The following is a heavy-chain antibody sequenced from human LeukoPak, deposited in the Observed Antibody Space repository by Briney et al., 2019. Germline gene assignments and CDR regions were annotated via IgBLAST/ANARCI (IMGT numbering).Heavy chain of an antibody. V-gene: IGHV4-34*01. CDR3: ARSRGGRTDIVVVPAARRFAFDI. CDR1: GGSFSGYY. J-gene: IGHJ3*02. CDR2: INHSGST. Sequence: SETLSLTCAVSGGSFSGYYWSWIRQPPGKGLEWIGEINHSGSTNYNPSLKSRVTISVDTSKNQFSLKLSSVTAADTAVYYCARSRGGRTDIVVVPAARRFAFDIWGQGTMVTVSS. D-gene: IGHD2-2*01.